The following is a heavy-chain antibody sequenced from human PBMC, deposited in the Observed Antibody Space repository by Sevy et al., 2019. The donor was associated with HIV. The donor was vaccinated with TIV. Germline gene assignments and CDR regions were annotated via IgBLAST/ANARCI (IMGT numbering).Heavy chain of an antibody. CDR3: VRDRSTTWINYFFDF. J-gene: IGHJ4*02. V-gene: IGHV3-30*01. D-gene: IGHD2-2*01. CDR2: VSYDGSKK. Sequence: GGSLRLSCAASGFTFSNYAIHWVRQAPGKGLEWVAVVSYDGSKKYYADSVKGRFTISRDNSKNTLYLQMNSLRVEDTAVYYCVRDRSTTWINYFFDFWGQGTLVTVSS. CDR1: GFTFSNYA.